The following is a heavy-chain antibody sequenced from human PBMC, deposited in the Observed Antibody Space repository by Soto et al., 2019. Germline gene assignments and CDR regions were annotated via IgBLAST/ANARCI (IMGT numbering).Heavy chain of an antibody. Sequence: EVQLVESGGGLVQPGGSLRLSCAASGFPFSSYWMTWVRQAPGKGLEWVAYIKQDGSEKYYVDSVMGRFTMSRDNTQSSLSLQMNTLRLENSAVYYCARIASPGYFDSWGQGTLVTVSS. CDR1: GFPFSSYW. CDR3: ARIASPGYFDS. D-gene: IGHD6-13*01. V-gene: IGHV3-7*05. CDR2: IKQDGSEK. J-gene: IGHJ4*02.